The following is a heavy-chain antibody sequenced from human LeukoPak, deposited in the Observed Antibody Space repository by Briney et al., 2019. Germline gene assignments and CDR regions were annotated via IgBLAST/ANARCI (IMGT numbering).Heavy chain of an antibody. V-gene: IGHV3-48*03. CDR3: ARDFGARGWFDY. Sequence: GGSLRLSCAASGFTFSSYEMNWVRQAPGKGLEWVSYISSSGSTIYYADSVRGRFTISRDNAKNSLYLQMNSLRAEDTAVYYCARDFGARGWFDYWGQGTLVTVSS. CDR2: ISSSGSTI. J-gene: IGHJ4*02. CDR1: GFTFSSYE. D-gene: IGHD6-19*01.